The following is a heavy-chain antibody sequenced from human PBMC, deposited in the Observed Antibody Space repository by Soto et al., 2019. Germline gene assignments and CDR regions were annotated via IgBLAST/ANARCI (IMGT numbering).Heavy chain of an antibody. D-gene: IGHD3-3*01. CDR2: IIPIFGTA. CDR3: ARAKGDGCWSGPRWVRDFDS. Sequence: QVQLVQSGAEVKKPGSSVKVSCKASGGTFSSYAISWVRQAPGQGLEWMGGIIPIFGTANYAQKFQGRVKTAADESPGHAYMELSSLRSADTAVYYCARAKGDGCWSGPRWVRDFDSWGQGTLVTVSS. V-gene: IGHV1-69*12. CDR1: GGTFSSYA. J-gene: IGHJ4*02.